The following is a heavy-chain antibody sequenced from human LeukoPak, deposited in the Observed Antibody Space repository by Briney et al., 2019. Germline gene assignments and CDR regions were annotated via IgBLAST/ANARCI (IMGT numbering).Heavy chain of an antibody. J-gene: IGHJ4*02. CDR2: ISYNGGST. CDR3: ARGADTHFDY. D-gene: IGHD2-15*01. Sequence: GGSLRLSCSASGFTFSSYAVHWVRQAPGKGLEYVSGISYNGGSTFYADSVKGRFTISRDNSKNTLYLQMNSLTAGDTAVYYCARGADTHFDYWGQGILVTVSS. CDR1: GFTFSSYA. V-gene: IGHV3-64*04.